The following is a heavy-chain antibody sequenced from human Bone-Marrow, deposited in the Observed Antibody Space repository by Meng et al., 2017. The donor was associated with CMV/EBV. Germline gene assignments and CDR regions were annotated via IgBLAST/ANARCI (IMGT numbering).Heavy chain of an antibody. V-gene: IGHV4-39*07. Sequence: GSLRLSCTVSGGSISSSSYYWGWIRQPPGKGLEWIGSIYYSGSTYYNPSLKSRVTISVDTSKNQFSLKLSSVTAADTAVYYCARGRGGTYYYGSGSYYTYYFDYWGQGTLVTVSS. CDR1: GGSISSSSYY. D-gene: IGHD3-10*01. CDR2: IYYSGST. CDR3: ARGRGGTYYYGSGSYYTYYFDY. J-gene: IGHJ4*02.